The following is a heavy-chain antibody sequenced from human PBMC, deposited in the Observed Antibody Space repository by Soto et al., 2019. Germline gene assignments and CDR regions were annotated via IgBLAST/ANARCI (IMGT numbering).Heavy chain of an antibody. Sequence: SETLSLSCTVCGGSISIYYWSWIRQPPGKGLEWIGYIYYSGSTNYNPSLKSRVTISVDTSKNQFSLKLSSVTAADTAVYYCARGTDSSSARRVYYYYYMDVWGKGTTVTVSS. J-gene: IGHJ6*03. CDR1: GGSISIYY. CDR3: ARGTDSSSARRVYYYYYMDV. CDR2: IYYSGST. D-gene: IGHD6-6*01. V-gene: IGHV4-59*01.